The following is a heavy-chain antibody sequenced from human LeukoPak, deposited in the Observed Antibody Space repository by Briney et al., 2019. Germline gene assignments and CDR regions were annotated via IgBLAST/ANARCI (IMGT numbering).Heavy chain of an antibody. Sequence: PSETLSLTCTVSGGSISSSSYYWSWIRQPPGKGLEWIGYIYYSGSTNYNPSLKSRVTISVDTSKNQFSLKLSSVTAADTAVYYCARVRRLSAGWFDPWGQGTLVTVSS. CDR1: GGSISSSSYY. J-gene: IGHJ5*02. V-gene: IGHV4-61*01. CDR2: IYYSGST. D-gene: IGHD3-16*02. CDR3: ARVRRLSAGWFDP.